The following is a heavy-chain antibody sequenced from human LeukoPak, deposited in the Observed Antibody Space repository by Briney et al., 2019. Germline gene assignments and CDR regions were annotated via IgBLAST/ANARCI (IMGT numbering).Heavy chain of an antibody. CDR2: IYYSGST. D-gene: IGHD2-15*01. Sequence: PSETQSLTCTVSGGSISSSSYYWGWIRQPPGKGLEWIGSIYYSGSTYYNPSLKSRVTISVDTSKNQFSLKLSSVTAADTAVYYCARATLALIDYWGQGTLVTVSS. CDR1: GGSISSSSYY. CDR3: ARATLALIDY. V-gene: IGHV4-39*07. J-gene: IGHJ4*02.